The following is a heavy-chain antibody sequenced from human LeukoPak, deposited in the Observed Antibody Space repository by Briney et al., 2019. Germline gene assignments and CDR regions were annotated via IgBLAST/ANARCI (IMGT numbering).Heavy chain of an antibody. CDR1: GFTFSNYG. Sequence: GGSLRLSCAASGFTFSNYGMHWVRQAPGKGLEGVAFIWYDGSNKYYADSVKGRFTISRDNSKNTVYLQMNSLRAEDTAVYYCARLTAKPHNWNGENWGQGTLVTVSS. CDR2: IWYDGSNK. J-gene: IGHJ4*02. D-gene: IGHD1-20*01. V-gene: IGHV3-30*02. CDR3: ARLTAKPHNWNGEN.